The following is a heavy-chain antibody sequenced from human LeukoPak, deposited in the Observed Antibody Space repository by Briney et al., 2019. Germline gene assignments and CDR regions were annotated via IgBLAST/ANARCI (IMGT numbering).Heavy chain of an antibody. CDR3: ARGDSSGYYYFEY. CDR1: GFTFSNCA. D-gene: IGHD6-19*01. Sequence: PGRSLRLSCSASGFTFSNCAMHWVRQAPGKGLEYVSAISTDGGGTYYADSVKGRFTISRDNSKDTLFLQMSSLRPEDTAVYYCARGDSSGYYYFEYWGQGTLVTVSS. V-gene: IGHV3-64D*06. CDR2: ISTDGGGT. J-gene: IGHJ4*02.